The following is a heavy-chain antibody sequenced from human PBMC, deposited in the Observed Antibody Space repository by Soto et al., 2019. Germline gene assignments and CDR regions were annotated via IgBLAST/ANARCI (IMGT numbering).Heavy chain of an antibody. Sequence: SETLSLTCTVSGGSISSSSYYWGWIRQPPGKGLEWIGSIYYSGSTYYNPSLKSRVTISVDTSKNQFSLKLSSVTAADTAVYYCARNKGYCSGGSCYKIDYWGQGTLVTVSS. CDR3: ARNKGYCSGGSCYKIDY. D-gene: IGHD2-15*01. CDR2: IYYSGST. V-gene: IGHV4-39*01. CDR1: GGSISSSSYY. J-gene: IGHJ4*02.